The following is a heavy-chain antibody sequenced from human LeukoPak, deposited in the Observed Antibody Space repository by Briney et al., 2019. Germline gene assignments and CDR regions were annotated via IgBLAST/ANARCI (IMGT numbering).Heavy chain of an antibody. CDR3: ARDGSYRHYYGMDV. D-gene: IGHD3-16*02. CDR2: ISSSSSTI. J-gene: IGHJ6*02. CDR1: GFTFSSYS. Sequence: PGGSLRLSCAASGFTFSSYSMNWVRQAPGKGLEWVSYISSSSSTIYYADSVKGRFTISRDNAKNSLYLQMNSLRAEDTAVYYCARDGSYRHYYGMDVWGQGTTVTVSS. V-gene: IGHV3-48*04.